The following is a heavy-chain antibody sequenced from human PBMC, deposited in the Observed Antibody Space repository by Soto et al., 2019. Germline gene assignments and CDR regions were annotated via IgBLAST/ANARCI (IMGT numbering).Heavy chain of an antibody. CDR2: ISYDGSNK. CDR3: ASPITGRYYYDSSGYKD. V-gene: IGHV3-30-3*01. J-gene: IGHJ4*02. D-gene: IGHD3-22*01. Sequence: GGSLRLSCAASGFTFSSYAMHWVRQAPGKGLEWVAVISYDGSNKYYADSVKGRFTISRDNSKNTLYLQMNSLRAEDTAVYYCASPITGRYYYDSSGYKDWGQGTLVTVSS. CDR1: GFTFSSYA.